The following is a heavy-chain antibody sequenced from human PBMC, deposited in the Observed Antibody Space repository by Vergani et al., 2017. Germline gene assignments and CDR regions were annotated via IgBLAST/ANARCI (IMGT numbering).Heavy chain of an antibody. CDR2: IYYSGST. J-gene: IGHJ6*02. CDR3: ARDSMVRGVMRYYYYGMDV. V-gene: IGHV4-59*01. Sequence: QVQLQESGPGLVKPSETLSLTCTVSGGSISSYYWSWIRQPPGQGLEWIGYIYYSGSTNYNPSLKSRVTISVDTAKNQFSLKLSSVTAADTAVYYCARDSMVRGVMRYYYYGMDVWGQGTTVTVSS. D-gene: IGHD3-10*01. CDR1: GGSISSYY.